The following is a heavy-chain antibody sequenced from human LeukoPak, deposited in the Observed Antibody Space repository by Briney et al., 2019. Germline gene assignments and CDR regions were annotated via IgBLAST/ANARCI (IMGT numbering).Heavy chain of an antibody. CDR2: IYYSGST. CDR1: GGSISSSSYY. J-gene: IGHJ5*02. CDR3: ARDEYQLLLNWFDP. D-gene: IGHD2-2*01. Sequence: SETLSLTCTVSGGSISSSSYYWGWIRQPPGKGLEWIGSIYYSGSTYYNPSLKSRVTISVDTSKNQFSLKLSSVTAADTAVYYCARDEYQLLLNWFDPWGQGTLVTVSS. V-gene: IGHV4-39*07.